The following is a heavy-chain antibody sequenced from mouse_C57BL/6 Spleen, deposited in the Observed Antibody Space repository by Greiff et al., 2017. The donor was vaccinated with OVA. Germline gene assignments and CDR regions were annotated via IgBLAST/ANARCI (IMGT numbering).Heavy chain of an antibody. CDR1: GFTFSSYT. D-gene: IGHD2-2*01. V-gene: IGHV5-9*01. CDR2: ISGGGGNT. Sequence: EVQGVESGGGLVKPGGSLKLSCAASGFTFSSYTMSWVRQTPEKRLEWVATISGGGGNTYYPDSVKGRFTISRDNAKNTLYLQMSSLRSEDTALYYCARHKVTTGFAYWGQGTLVTVSA. J-gene: IGHJ3*01. CDR3: ARHKVTTGFAY.